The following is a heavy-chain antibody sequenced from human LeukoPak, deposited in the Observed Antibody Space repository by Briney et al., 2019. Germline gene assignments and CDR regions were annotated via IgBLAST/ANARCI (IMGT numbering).Heavy chain of an antibody. D-gene: IGHD2-15*01. CDR1: GFTFTSYA. V-gene: IGHV3-23*01. CDR3: LGYCSGGNCYSGGY. CDR2: ITDTNVGDST. Sequence: GGSLRLSCAASGFTFTSYAMSWVRLTPGKGLEWVSFITDTNVGDSTYYADSVKGRFTISRDNSKNTQSLQMNSLRAEDTAVYNCLGYCSGGNCYSGGYWGQGTLVTVSS. J-gene: IGHJ4*02.